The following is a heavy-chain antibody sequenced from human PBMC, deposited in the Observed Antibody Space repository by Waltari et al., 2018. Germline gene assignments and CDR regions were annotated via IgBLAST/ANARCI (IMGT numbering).Heavy chain of an antibody. CDR3: AKSHSSSWHEGY. Sequence: EVQLVESGGGLVQPGGSLRLSCAASGFTFSSYSMNWVRQAPGKGLEWVSYISSSSSTIYYADSVKGRFTISRDNSKNTLYLQMNSLRAEDTAVYYCAKSHSSSWHEGYWGQGTLVTVSS. D-gene: IGHD6-13*01. J-gene: IGHJ4*02. CDR1: GFTFSSYS. V-gene: IGHV3-48*01. CDR2: ISSSSSTI.